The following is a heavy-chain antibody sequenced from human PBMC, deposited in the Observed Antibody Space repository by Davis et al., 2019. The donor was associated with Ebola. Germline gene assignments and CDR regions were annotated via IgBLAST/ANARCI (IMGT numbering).Heavy chain of an antibody. V-gene: IGHV3-74*01. CDR3: AKDLTGAQDC. CDR2: ITPDGSTT. J-gene: IGHJ4*02. D-gene: IGHD1-20*01. CDR1: GFTFSTYW. Sequence: GESLKNSCAASGFTFSTYWMHWVRQVPGKGLVWVARITPDGSTTSYADSVRGRFTISRDNAKSTLYLQMSSLRAEDTALYYCAKDLTGAQDCWGQGTLVTVSS.